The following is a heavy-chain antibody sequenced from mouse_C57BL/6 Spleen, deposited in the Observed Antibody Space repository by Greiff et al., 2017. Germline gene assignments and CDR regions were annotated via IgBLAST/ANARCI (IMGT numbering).Heavy chain of an antibody. CDR2: IYPGDGDT. J-gene: IGHJ3*01. CDR1: GYAFSSYW. D-gene: IGHD1-1*01. CDR3: ARAYYGSSPFAY. Sequence: LVESGAELVKPGASVKISCKASGYAFSSYWMNWVKQRPGKGLEWIGQIYPGDGDTNYNGKFKGKATLTADKSSSTAYMQLSSLTSEDSAVYFCARAYYGSSPFAYWGQGTLVTVSA. V-gene: IGHV1-80*01.